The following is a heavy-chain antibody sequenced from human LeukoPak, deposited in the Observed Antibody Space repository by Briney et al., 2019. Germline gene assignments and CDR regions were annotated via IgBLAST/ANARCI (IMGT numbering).Heavy chain of an antibody. Sequence: PGGSLRLSCAASGFTFSDYYMSWIRQAPGKGLEWVSYISSSGSTIYYADSVKGRFTISRDNAKNSLYLQMNSLRAEDTAVYYCARESYSSGWYVSFDYWGQGTLVTVSS. D-gene: IGHD6-19*01. V-gene: IGHV3-11*01. CDR2: ISSSGSTI. CDR3: ARESYSSGWYVSFDY. CDR1: GFTFSDYY. J-gene: IGHJ4*02.